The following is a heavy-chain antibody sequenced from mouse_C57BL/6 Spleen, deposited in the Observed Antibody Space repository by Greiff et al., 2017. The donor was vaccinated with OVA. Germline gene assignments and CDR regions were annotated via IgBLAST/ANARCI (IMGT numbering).Heavy chain of an antibody. CDR2: ISSGSSTI. V-gene: IGHV5-17*01. D-gene: IGHD1-1*01. J-gene: IGHJ4*01. CDR1: GFTFSDYG. Sequence: EVKVVESGGGLVKPGGSLKLSCAASGFTFSDYGMHWVRQAPEKGLEWVAYISSGSSTIYYADTVKGRFTISRDNSKNTLFLQMTSLRSEDTAMYYCARYYGYYYAMDYWGQGTSVTVSS. CDR3: ARYYGYYYAMDY.